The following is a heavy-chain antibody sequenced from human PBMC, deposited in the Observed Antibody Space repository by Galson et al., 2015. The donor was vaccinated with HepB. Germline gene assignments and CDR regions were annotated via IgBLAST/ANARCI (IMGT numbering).Heavy chain of an antibody. J-gene: IGHJ4*02. Sequence: SVKVSCKASGYTFPNYGLTWVRQAPGQGLEWMGWISTYSGYTNYAQKFQDRVTMIADTSTSTAYMELRGLRSDDTAVYYCARVAGSGDGYNNDYWGEGTVVTVSS. V-gene: IGHV1-18*04. D-gene: IGHD5-24*01. CDR1: GYTFPNYG. CDR2: ISTYSGYT. CDR3: ARVAGSGDGYNNDY.